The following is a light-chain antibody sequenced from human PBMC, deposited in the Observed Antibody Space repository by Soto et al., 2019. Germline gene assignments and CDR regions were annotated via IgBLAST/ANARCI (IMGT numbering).Light chain of an antibody. CDR3: SSYTSSSTRVV. CDR2: DVS. V-gene: IGLV2-11*01. J-gene: IGLJ2*01. CDR1: SSDVGGYNY. Sequence: QSVLTQPRSVSGSPGQSVTISCTGTSSDVGGYNYVSWYQQHPGKAPKVMIYDVSKRPSGVPDRFSASKSGNTASLTISGLQAEDEADYYCSSYTSSSTRVVFGGGTKLTVL.